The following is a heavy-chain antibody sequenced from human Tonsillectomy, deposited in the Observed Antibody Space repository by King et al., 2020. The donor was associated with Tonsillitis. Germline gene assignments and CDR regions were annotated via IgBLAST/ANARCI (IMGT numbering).Heavy chain of an antibody. CDR3: ARPADGGDFWSGSEFDP. J-gene: IGHJ5*02. CDR1: GFTFSYYG. CDR2: IWYDGSTK. V-gene: IGHV3-33*01. D-gene: IGHD3-3*01. Sequence: QLVQSGGGVVQPGRSLRLSCAASGFTFSYYGMHWVRQAPGKGLEWVAVIWYDGSTKYYADSVKGRFTISRDNSKNTLYLQMNSLRAEDTAVYYCARPADGGDFWSGSEFDPWGQGTLVTVSS.